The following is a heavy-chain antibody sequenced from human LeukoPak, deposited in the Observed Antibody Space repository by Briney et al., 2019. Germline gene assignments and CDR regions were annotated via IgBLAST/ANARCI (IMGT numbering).Heavy chain of an antibody. CDR2: ISDSGSDT. CDR3: AKRVPYSSSSVYFDY. J-gene: IGHJ4*02. D-gene: IGHD6-6*01. Sequence: GGSLRLSCAVSGFTFSSYGMSWVRQAPGKGLEWVSAISDSGSDTYYADSVKGRFTISKDNSKNTLYLRMNILRADDTAVYYCAKRVPYSSSSVYFDYWGQGTLVTVSS. V-gene: IGHV3-23*01. CDR1: GFTFSSYG.